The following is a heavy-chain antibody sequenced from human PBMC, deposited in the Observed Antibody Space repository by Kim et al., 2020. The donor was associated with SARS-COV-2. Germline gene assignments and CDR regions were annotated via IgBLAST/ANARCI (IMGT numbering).Heavy chain of an antibody. V-gene: IGHV4-31*02. J-gene: IGHJ6*02. CDR3: ARICVEASRKGREYGMDV. Sequence: KSRVTMSVDTSKNQFSLKLSSVTAADTAVYYCARICVEASRKGREYGMDVWGQGTTVTVSS. D-gene: IGHD2-15*01.